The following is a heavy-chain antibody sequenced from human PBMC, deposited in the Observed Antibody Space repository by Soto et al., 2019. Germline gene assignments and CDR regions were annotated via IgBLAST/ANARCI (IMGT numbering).Heavy chain of an antibody. D-gene: IGHD4-17*01. J-gene: IGHJ4*02. V-gene: IGHV3-15*01. CDR2: IKSKTDGGTT. CDR1: GFTFSNTW. Sequence: PGGSLRLSCVASGFTFSNTWMTWVRQVPGKGLEWVGRIKSKTDGGTTGYAAPVKGRFTISRDDSEATLFLQMNTLKTDDTAVYYCARALNFDYGDYYGYWGQGTLVTVSS. CDR3: ARALNFDYGDYYGY.